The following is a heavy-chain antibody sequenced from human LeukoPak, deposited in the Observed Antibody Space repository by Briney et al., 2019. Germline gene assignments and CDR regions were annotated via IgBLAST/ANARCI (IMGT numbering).Heavy chain of an antibody. Sequence: GGSLRLSCVGFGFTFSRYWMHWVRQAPGKGLVWVSRINDDGSSSNYADSVKGRFSISRDNARKTVHLQMDSLRVEDTAVYYCARATGGSGYFDSWGQGTLVTVSS. J-gene: IGHJ4*02. V-gene: IGHV3-74*01. CDR2: INDDGSSS. D-gene: IGHD3-10*01. CDR1: GFTFSRYW. CDR3: ARATGGSGYFDS.